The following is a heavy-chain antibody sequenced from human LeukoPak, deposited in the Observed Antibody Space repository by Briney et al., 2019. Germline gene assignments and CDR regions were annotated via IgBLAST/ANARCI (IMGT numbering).Heavy chain of an antibody. CDR2: IYSGGST. CDR1: GFTVSSNY. J-gene: IGHJ4*02. CDR3: ARQVWQLDAHDY. Sequence: GGSLRLSCAASGFTVSSNYMSWVRQAPGKGLEWVSVIYSGGSTYYADSVKGRFTISRDNSKNTLYLQMNSLRAEDTAVYYCARQVWQLDAHDYWGQGTLVTVSS. D-gene: IGHD6-6*01. V-gene: IGHV3-53*01.